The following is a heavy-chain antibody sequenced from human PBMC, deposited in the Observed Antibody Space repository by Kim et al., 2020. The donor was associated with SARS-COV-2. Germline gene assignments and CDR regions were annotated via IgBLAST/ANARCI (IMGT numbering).Heavy chain of an antibody. CDR1: GHSFTSYL. D-gene: IGHD2-15*01. Sequence: GESLKISCQGSGHSFTSYLIGWVRQMPGKGLEWMGIINPGDSETIYSPSFQGQVTISADKSISTAYLQWSSLKASDTAMYYCARLGSGGSHNWFDPWGQGTRVTVSS. V-gene: IGHV5-51*01. CDR3: ARLGSGGSHNWFDP. CDR2: INPGDSET. J-gene: IGHJ5*02.